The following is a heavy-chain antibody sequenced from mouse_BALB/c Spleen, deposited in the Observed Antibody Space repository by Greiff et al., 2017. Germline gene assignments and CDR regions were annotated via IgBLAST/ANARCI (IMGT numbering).Heavy chain of an antibody. D-gene: IGHD1-3*01. V-gene: IGHV3-5*02. Sequence: EVKLMESGPGLVKPSQTVSLTCTVTGISINTGNYRWSWIRQFPGNKLEWIGYIYYSGTITYNPSLTSRTTITRDTSKNQFFLEMNSLTAEDTATYYCARDKVVERRYWYFDVWGAGTTVTVSS. CDR2: IYYSGTI. J-gene: IGHJ1*01. CDR1: GISINTGNYR. CDR3: ARDKVVERRYWYFDV.